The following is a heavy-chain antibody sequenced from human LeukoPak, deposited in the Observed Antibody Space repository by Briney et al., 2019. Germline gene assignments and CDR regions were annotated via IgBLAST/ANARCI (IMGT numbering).Heavy chain of an antibody. CDR1: GYTFTGYY. J-gene: IGHJ4*02. D-gene: IGHD2-2*01. V-gene: IGHV1-2*02. Sequence: ASVKVSCKASGYTFTGYYMHWVRQAPGQGLEWMGWINPNSGGTNYAQKFQGRVTMTRDTSISTAYMELSRLRSDDTAVYYWARGVGIVVVPAATQVDYWGQGTLVTVSS. CDR2: INPNSGGT. CDR3: ARGVGIVVVPAATQVDY.